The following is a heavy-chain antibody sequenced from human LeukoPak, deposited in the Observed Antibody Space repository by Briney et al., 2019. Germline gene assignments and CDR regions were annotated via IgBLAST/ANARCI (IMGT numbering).Heavy chain of an antibody. Sequence: GGSLRLSCAASGFTFTSYAMHWVRQAPGKGVEYVSAISSNGGSTYYANSVKGRFTISRDNSKNTLYLQMGSLRAEDMAVYYCARDRPKGSSWSYNYYYYYMDVGGRGTTVTVSS. CDR1: GFTFTSYA. V-gene: IGHV3-64*01. CDR2: ISSNGGST. D-gene: IGHD6-13*01. J-gene: IGHJ6*03. CDR3: ARDRPKGSSWSYNYYYYYMDV.